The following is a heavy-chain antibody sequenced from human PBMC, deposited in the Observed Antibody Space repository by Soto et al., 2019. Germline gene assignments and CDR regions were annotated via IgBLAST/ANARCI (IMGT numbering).Heavy chain of an antibody. J-gene: IGHJ5*02. CDR3: ARSEVPAAMGGWFDP. D-gene: IGHD2-2*01. CDR2: TSPYNDNT. CDR1: GFSLSGDG. V-gene: IGHV1-18*01. Sequence: ASVKVSCKASGFSLSGDGINWVRQAPRQGLQWVGWTSPYNDNTNYAQKLQDRVTLTTDTSTSTAYLELRSLRFDDTAVYYCARSEVPAAMGGWFDPWGQGTLVTVS.